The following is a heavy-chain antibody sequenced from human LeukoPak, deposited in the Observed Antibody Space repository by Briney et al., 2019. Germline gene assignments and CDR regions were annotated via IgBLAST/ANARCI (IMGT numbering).Heavy chain of an antibody. CDR1: GFSSSTSAVG. D-gene: IGHD3-9*01. Sequence: SGPTLVNATQSLTLTCTFSGFSSSTSAVGVGWSRQPPGKALEWLALIYWGDDKRYNTSLKSRLTINKDTSKNQVVLIMNDMDPVDTATYFCAHREVRLDYFDYWGQGILVTVSS. V-gene: IGHV2-5*02. CDR3: AHREVRLDYFDY. J-gene: IGHJ4*02. CDR2: IYWGDDK.